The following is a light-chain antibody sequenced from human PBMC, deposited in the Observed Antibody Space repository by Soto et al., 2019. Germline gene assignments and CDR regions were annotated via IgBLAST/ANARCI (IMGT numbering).Light chain of an antibody. V-gene: IGKV1-5*01. Sequence: DIQMTQSPSTLSASVGDRVTITCRASQNIGGWLAWYQQKPGKAPKFLIFDASSLESGVPSRFSGSGSGTEFTLTISSPQPDDFATYSCQQYNSYWTFGQGTK. CDR2: DAS. CDR3: QQYNSYWT. J-gene: IGKJ1*01. CDR1: QNIGGW.